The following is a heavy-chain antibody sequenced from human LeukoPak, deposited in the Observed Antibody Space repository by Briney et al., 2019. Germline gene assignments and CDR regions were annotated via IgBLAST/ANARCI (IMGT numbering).Heavy chain of an antibody. CDR3: ARQGTQPFDY. CDR1: GGSFRGYY. V-gene: IGHV4-34*01. J-gene: IGHJ4*02. D-gene: IGHD3-10*01. CDR2: INHSGST. Sequence: PSETLSLTCAVYGGSFRGYYWIGIRQPPGKGREGMGEINHSGSTNYNPSLKSRVTISVDTSKNQFSLKLRSVPAADTAVYYCARQGTQPFDYWGQGTLVTVYS.